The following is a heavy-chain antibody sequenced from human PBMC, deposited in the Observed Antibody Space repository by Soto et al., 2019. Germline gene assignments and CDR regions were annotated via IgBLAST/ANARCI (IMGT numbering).Heavy chain of an antibody. V-gene: IGHV3-23*05. CDR3: ASDY. Sequence: EVRILESGGGLVQPGGSLRLSCTVSGFTFGNDAMSWVRQAPGKGLQWVSTIDTSGGNTYYADTVKGRFTMSRDNSKKTLYLQLSSLRDDDSAVYYCASDYWGQGTLVTVSS. J-gene: IGHJ4*02. CDR1: GFTFGNDA. CDR2: IDTSGGNT.